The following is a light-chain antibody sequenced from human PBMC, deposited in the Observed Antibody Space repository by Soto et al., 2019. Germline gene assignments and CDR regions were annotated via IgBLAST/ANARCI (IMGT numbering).Light chain of an antibody. Sequence: EIGMSHSTATLSFSPGEIATLSCISSQSVRSNLAWYQQKPGQAPRLVIYAASTRATGIPDRFSGSVSGTEFTLTISSLQSEDFAVYYCQQYNEWPTFTFGQGTRLEIK. CDR3: QQYNEWPTFT. V-gene: IGKV3-15*01. J-gene: IGKJ5*01. CDR2: AAS. CDR1: QSVRSN.